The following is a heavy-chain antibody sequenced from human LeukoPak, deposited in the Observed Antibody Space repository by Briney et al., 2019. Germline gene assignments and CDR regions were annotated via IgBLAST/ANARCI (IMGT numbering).Heavy chain of an antibody. Sequence: PGGSLRLSCAASGFTFSSYAMSWVRQAPGKGLEWVANIKHDGSDKYYVDSVKGRFTISRDSAKKSLYLQMNSLRVEDTAVYYCARVRYSYGFDAFGIWGQGTMVTVSS. V-gene: IGHV3-7*01. D-gene: IGHD5-18*01. CDR1: GFTFSSYA. CDR3: ARVRYSYGFDAFGI. J-gene: IGHJ3*02. CDR2: IKHDGSDK.